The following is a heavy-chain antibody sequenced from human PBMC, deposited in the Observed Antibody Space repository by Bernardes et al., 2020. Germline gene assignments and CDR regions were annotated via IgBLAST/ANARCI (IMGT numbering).Heavy chain of an antibody. CDR3: ARGGSNLHQEDFDY. Sequence: SETLSLTCAVYGGSFSGYYWTWIRQPPGKGLEWIGEINHSGSANYNPSLKSRVTISVDTSKNQFSLKMSSGSAADTAVYYCARGGSNLHQEDFDYWGQGTLVTVSS. J-gene: IGHJ4*02. CDR2: INHSGSA. CDR1: GGSFSGYY. V-gene: IGHV4-34*01.